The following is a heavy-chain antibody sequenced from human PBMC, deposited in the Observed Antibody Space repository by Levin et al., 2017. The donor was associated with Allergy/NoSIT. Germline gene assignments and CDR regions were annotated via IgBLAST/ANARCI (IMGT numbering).Heavy chain of an antibody. D-gene: IGHD2-2*01. CDR3: ARGYCSSTSCWDYYYGMDV. CDR1: GFSFSSYS. CDR2: ISSSSSYI. J-gene: IGHJ6*02. V-gene: IGHV3-21*01. Sequence: PGGSLRLSCAASGFSFSSYSMNWVRQAPGKGLQWVSSISSSSSYIYYADSVKGRFTISRDNAKNSLYLQMNSLRAEDTAVYYCARGYCSSTSCWDYYYGMDVWGQGTTVTVSS.